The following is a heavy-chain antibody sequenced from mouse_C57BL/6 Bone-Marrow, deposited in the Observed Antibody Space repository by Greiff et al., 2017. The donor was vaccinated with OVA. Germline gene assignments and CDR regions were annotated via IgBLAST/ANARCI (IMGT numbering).Heavy chain of an antibody. V-gene: IGHV1-69*01. CDR1: GYTFTSYW. CDR2: IDPSDSYP. Sequence: QVQLQQPGAELVMPGASVKLSCKASGYTFTSYWMHWVKQRPGQGLEWIGEIDPSDSYPNYNQKFKGKSTLTVDKSSSTAYMQLSSLTSEDSAVYYCARRNGGDWFAYWGQGTLVTVSA. D-gene: IGHD2-13*01. J-gene: IGHJ3*01. CDR3: ARRNGGDWFAY.